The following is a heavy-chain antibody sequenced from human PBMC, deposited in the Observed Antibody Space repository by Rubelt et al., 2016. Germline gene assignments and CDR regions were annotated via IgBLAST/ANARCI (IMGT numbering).Heavy chain of an antibody. CDR1: GGSISSSSYY. CDR3: ARVSPDDYGDPNWVDP. Sequence: QPQLQESGPGLVKPSETLSLTCTVSGGSISSSSYYWGWIRQPPGRGLEWIGSIYHSGSTYYNSARKSRVTISVDTSKNHFSLMLTSVTAADAAVYYCARVSPDDYGDPNWVDPWGQGTLVTVSS. J-gene: IGHJ5*02. CDR2: IYHSGST. D-gene: IGHD4-17*01. V-gene: IGHV4-39*07.